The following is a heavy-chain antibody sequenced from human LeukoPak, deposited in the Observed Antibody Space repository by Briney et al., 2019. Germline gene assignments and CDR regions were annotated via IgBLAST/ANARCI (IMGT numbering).Heavy chain of an antibody. CDR1: GYTFTCYY. Sequence: ASVKVSCKASGYTFTCYYMHWVRQAPRQGLEWMGWINPNSGGTNYAQKFQGRVTMTRDTSISTAYMELSRLRSDDTAVYYCARGRDSKYSSGWYWFDPWGQGTLVTVSS. CDR2: INPNSGGT. CDR3: ARGRDSKYSSGWYWFDP. V-gene: IGHV1-2*02. D-gene: IGHD6-19*01. J-gene: IGHJ5*02.